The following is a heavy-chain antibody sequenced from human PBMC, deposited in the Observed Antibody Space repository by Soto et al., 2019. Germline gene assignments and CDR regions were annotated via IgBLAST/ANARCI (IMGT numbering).Heavy chain of an antibody. D-gene: IGHD1-1*01. CDR2: FYYSGST. CDR3: ARDGHNQGWFDP. J-gene: IGHJ5*02. V-gene: IGHV4-31*03. Sequence: QVQLQESGPGLVKPSQTLSLTCTVSGGSISIGGYYWSWIRQHPWKGLEWIGYFYYSGSTYYNPSLQRRVTISVDTSKNQFSLKLSSVTAADTAVYYCARDGHNQGWFDPWGQGTLVTVSS. CDR1: GGSISIGGYY.